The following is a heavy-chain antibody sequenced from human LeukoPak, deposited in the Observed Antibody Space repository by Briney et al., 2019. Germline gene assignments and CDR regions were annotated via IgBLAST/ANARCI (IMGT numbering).Heavy chain of an antibody. CDR2: INPGRGNT. CDR1: GYTFGSYY. J-gene: IGHJ4*02. D-gene: IGHD3-10*01. CDR3: ARDLKDYYGSGSSSFDY. Sequence: ASVKVSCKTSGYTFGSYYMHWVRQAPGQGLEWMGMINPGRGNTNYAETFQGRVTMARDTSTSTVYMELSSLRSEDTAVYYCARDLKDYYGSGSSSFDYWGQGTLVTVSS. V-gene: IGHV1-46*01.